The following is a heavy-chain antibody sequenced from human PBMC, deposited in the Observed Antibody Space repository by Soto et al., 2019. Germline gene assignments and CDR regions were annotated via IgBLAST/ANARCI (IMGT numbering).Heavy chain of an antibody. D-gene: IGHD6-6*01. CDR3: ARGLRSVLDY. V-gene: IGHV3-33*01. J-gene: IGHJ4*02. Sequence: GGSLRLFCVASGFTFRNFGMHWVRQAPGKGLEWVAVISNDENIKQYADSVRGRFAIARDNSKNTLYLQVTSLRAEDTAIYYCARGLRSVLDYWGQGALVTVSS. CDR2: ISNDENIK. CDR1: GFTFRNFG.